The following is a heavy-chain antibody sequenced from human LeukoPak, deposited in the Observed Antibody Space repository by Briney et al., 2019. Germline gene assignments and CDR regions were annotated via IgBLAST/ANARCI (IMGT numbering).Heavy chain of an antibody. CDR2: ITSRSSSI. Sequence: GGSLRLSCAASGFTFSNYNMSWVRQAPGKGLEWVSYITSRSSSIYYADSVKGRFTISRDNAKNSLYLQMNSLRAEDTAVYYCARVGCSSSSCYLCDYWGQGTLVTVSS. J-gene: IGHJ4*02. CDR3: ARVGCSSSSCYLCDY. CDR1: GFTFSNYN. D-gene: IGHD2-2*01. V-gene: IGHV3-48*04.